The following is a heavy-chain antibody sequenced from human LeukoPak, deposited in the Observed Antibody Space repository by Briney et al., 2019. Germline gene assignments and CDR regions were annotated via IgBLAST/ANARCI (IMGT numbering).Heavy chain of an antibody. Sequence: SETLSLTCTVSGGSISSGGYYWGWIRQHPGKGLEWIGYIYYSGSTYYNPSLKSRVTISVDTSKNQFSLKLSSVTAADTAVYYCVSYQLLSEGWFDPWGQGTLVTVSS. D-gene: IGHD2-2*01. CDR2: IYYSGST. V-gene: IGHV4-31*03. J-gene: IGHJ5*02. CDR3: VSYQLLSEGWFDP. CDR1: GGSISSGGYY.